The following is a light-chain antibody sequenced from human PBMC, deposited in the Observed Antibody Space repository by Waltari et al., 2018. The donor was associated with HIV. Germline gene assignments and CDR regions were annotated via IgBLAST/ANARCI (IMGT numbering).Light chain of an antibody. CDR2: GAS. J-gene: IGKJ3*01. CDR3: QQNSITAFT. CDR1: QSIGTY. Sequence: DIQMTQSPPSLSASLKDRVTITCRASQSIGTYLNWYKQRPGEPPEVLIYGASNLQSGVSSRFSASGSGTEFTLTINSLRPDDFAVYYCQQNSITAFTFGPGTKV. V-gene: IGKV1-39*01.